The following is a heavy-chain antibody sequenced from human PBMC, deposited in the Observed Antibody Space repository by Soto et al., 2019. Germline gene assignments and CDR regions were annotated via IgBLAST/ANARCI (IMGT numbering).Heavy chain of an antibody. CDR1: GGSISSYY. J-gene: IGHJ5*02. CDR2: IYYSGST. V-gene: IGHV4-59*08. Sequence: SETLSLTCTVSGGSISSYYWSWIRQPPGKGLEWIGYIYYSGSTNYNPSLKSRVTISVDTSKNQFSLKLSSVTAADTAVYYCARHLYCSGGSCKGSNWFDPWGQGTLVTVSS. CDR3: ARHLYCSGGSCKGSNWFDP. D-gene: IGHD2-15*01.